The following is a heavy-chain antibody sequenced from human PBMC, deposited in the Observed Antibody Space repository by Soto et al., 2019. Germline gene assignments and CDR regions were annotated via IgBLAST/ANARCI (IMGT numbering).Heavy chain of an antibody. CDR1: GYTFSSYA. Sequence: QVQLVQSGAEVKKPGASVKVSCKASGYTFSSYAIHWVRQAPGQGLEWMGWINAGNGNSEYSQKFQGRVTITRDTSASTVYLELSSLRLEVTGVFFCARFYGSSASWGQGSLLTVSS. V-gene: IGHV1-3*01. D-gene: IGHD6-6*01. CDR3: ARFYGSSAS. CDR2: INAGNGNS. J-gene: IGHJ4*02.